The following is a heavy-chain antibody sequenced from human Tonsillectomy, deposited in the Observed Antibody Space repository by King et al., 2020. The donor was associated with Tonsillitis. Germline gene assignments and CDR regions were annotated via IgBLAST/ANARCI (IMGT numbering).Heavy chain of an antibody. J-gene: IGHJ4*02. CDR1: GYIFTSNS. V-gene: IGHV1-18*04. D-gene: IGHD3-22*01. CDR3: ARNYYDSTGFYYSIFDF. Sequence: QLVQSAAEVKKPGASVKVSCQASGYIFTSNSISWVRQAPGQGLEWMGWISVYYGNTSYAQKLQGRVTMTTDTSTSTAYMELRSLRSDDTAVYYCARNYYDSTGFYYSIFDFWGQGTLVTASA. CDR2: ISVYYGNT.